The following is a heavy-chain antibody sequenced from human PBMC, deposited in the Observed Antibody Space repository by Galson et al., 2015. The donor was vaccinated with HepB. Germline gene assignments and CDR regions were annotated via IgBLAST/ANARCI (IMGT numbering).Heavy chain of an antibody. J-gene: IGHJ5*02. D-gene: IGHD4-17*01. V-gene: IGHV3-73*01. CDR3: TRHTADLNDYGDYGPFDP. CDR2: IRSKANSYAT. Sequence: SLRLSCAASGFTFSFYSMHWVRQASGKGLEWVGRIRSKANSYATAYAASVKGRFTISRDDSKNTAYLQMNSLKTEDTAVYYCTRHTADLNDYGDYGPFDPWGQGTLVTVSS. CDR1: GFTFSFYS.